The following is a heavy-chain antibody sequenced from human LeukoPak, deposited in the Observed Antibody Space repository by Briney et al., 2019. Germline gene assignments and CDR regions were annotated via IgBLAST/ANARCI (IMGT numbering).Heavy chain of an antibody. J-gene: IGHJ4*02. Sequence: GGSLRLSCAASGFTFSSYEMNWVRQAPGKGLEWVSYISSSGSTIYYADSMKGRFTISRDNAKNSLYLQMNSLRAEDTAVYYCARDPPLVGATGNWGQGTLVTVSS. D-gene: IGHD1-26*01. CDR1: GFTFSSYE. V-gene: IGHV3-48*03. CDR2: ISSSGSTI. CDR3: ARDPPLVGATGN.